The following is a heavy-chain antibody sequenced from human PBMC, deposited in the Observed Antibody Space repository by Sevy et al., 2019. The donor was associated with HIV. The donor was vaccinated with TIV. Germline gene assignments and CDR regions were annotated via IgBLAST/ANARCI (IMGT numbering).Heavy chain of an antibody. J-gene: IGHJ4*02. D-gene: IGHD3-22*01. CDR3: AKEGGGSNYDSSGLFDY. CDR2: ISGSGYST. V-gene: IGHV3-23*01. Sequence: GGSLRLSCAASGFTFSSYAMTWVRQAPGKGLEWVSGISGSGYSTYYADSVKGRFTISRDNSKNTLYLQMNSLRAEDTAVYYCAKEGGGSNYDSSGLFDYWGQGTLVTVSS. CDR1: GFTFSSYA.